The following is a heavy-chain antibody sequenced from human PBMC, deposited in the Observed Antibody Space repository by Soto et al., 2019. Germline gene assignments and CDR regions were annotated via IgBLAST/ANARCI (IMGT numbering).Heavy chain of an antibody. V-gene: IGHV4-34*01. CDR2: INHSGST. CDR3: ARRGDYYDSRGDAFDI. D-gene: IGHD3-22*01. Sequence: QVQLQQWGAGLLKPSETLSLTCAVYGGSFSDYYWSWIRQPPGKGLERIGEINHSGSTNYNPSLKSRITISVDTSKNQFSLKLSSVTAADTAVYYCARRGDYYDSRGDAFDIWDQGTMVTVSS. CDR1: GGSFSDYY. J-gene: IGHJ3*02.